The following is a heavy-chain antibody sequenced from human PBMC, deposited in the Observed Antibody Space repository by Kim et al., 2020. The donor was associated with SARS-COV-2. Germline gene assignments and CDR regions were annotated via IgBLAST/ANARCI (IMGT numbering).Heavy chain of an antibody. Sequence: TSSADSVKGRFTISRDNSKNHLFLQMNGLRAEDTAVYYCAKTKAPRGSIDYWGQGTLVTVSS. CDR2: T. V-gene: IGHV3-23*01. D-gene: IGHD3-10*01. CDR3: AKTKAPRGSIDY. J-gene: IGHJ4*02.